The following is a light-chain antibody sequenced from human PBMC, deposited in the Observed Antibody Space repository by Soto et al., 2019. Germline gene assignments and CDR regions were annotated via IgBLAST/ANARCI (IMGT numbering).Light chain of an antibody. V-gene: IGLV2-14*03. CDR1: SSDVGGYNY. CDR3: TSFTRSNTWV. J-gene: IGLJ3*02. Sequence: QSVLTQPASVSGSPGQSITISCTGTSSDVGGYNYVSWFQQHPGKAPKLKIYEVSNRPSGVSNRFSGSKSGYTASLTISELQAEAEAHYYCTSFTRSNTWVFGGATKVTV. CDR2: EVS.